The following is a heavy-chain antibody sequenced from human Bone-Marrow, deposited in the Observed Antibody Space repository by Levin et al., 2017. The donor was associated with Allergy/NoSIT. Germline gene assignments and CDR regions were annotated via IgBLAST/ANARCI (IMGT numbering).Heavy chain of an antibody. CDR1: GFTVSGKY. CDR3: ARDNDALRFNWNYD. D-gene: IGHD1-7*01. CDR2: IYGGGTT. Sequence: GESLKISCAASGFTVSGKYLTWVRQAPGKGLEWVSVIYGGGTTFYADSVKGRFTISRDNSKNTLYLQMDNLRAEDTAVYYCARDNDALRFNWNYDGAQGTLVTVSS. J-gene: IGHJ4*01. V-gene: IGHV3-53*01.